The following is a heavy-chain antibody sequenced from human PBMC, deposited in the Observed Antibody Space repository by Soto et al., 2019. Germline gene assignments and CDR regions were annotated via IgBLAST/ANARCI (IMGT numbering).Heavy chain of an antibody. J-gene: IGHJ5*01. Sequence: SETLSLTCTVSGASISSGGYYWGWIRQHPGKGLEWIGYIYHSGTTSYNPSLKSRLTMSVDTSENQFSLKLSSVTAADTAVYYCARDYSGYGWFDSWGQGALVTVS. CDR3: ARDYSGYGWFDS. CDR1: GASISSGGYY. D-gene: IGHD5-12*01. CDR2: IYHSGTT. V-gene: IGHV4-31*03.